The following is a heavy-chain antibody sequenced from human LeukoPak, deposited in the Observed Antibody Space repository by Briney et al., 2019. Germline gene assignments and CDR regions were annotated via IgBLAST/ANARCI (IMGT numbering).Heavy chain of an antibody. D-gene: IGHD3-22*01. CDR3: ANPRYGSSGYYYVD. CDR1: GYTFTDYT. CDR2: INGGSGYT. Sequence: GASVKVSCKASGYTFTDYTMHWLRQAPGQRLDWMGWINGGSGYTKYSPEFQGRVTITRDTSASTAYMELSSLRSEDTAVYYCANPRYGSSGYYYVDWGQGTLVTVSS. J-gene: IGHJ4*02. V-gene: IGHV1-3*01.